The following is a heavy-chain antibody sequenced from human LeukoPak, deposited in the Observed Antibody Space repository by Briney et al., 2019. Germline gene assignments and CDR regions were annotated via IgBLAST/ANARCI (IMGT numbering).Heavy chain of an antibody. Sequence: ASVKVSCKASGYTFTGYYMHWVRQAPGQGLEWMGWINPNSGGTNYTQKFQGRVTMTRNTSISTAYMELSSLTSEDAAVYYCARGKWYGGYSFDYWGQGTLVTVSS. CDR1: GYTFTGYY. J-gene: IGHJ4*02. D-gene: IGHD5-12*01. CDR2: INPNSGGT. V-gene: IGHV1-2*02. CDR3: ARGKWYGGYSFDY.